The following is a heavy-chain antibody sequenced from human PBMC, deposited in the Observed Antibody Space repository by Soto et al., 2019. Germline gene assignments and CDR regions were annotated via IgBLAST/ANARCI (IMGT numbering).Heavy chain of an antibody. J-gene: IGHJ6*02. V-gene: IGHV1-69*05. CDR3: AAELGFGKLSVV. Sequence: SVKVSCKSSGDTFKNCVISWVRQAPGQGLEWMGGIIPLFGTTDLAQRFQGRLTITTDESTTTAYMELSRLRSEDTATYYCAAELGFGKLSVVWGQGTTVTVSS. D-gene: IGHD3-10*01. CDR1: GDTFKNCV. CDR2: IIPLFGTT.